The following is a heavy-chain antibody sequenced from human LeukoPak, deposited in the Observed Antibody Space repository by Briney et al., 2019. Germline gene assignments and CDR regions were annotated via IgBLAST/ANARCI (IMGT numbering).Heavy chain of an antibody. J-gene: IGHJ6*04. V-gene: IGHV5-10-1*01. D-gene: IGHD6-19*01. CDR3: ARLSQLLDDGMDV. Sequence: GESLKISSKGSGGSFTSYWISWVRQMPGKGLEWMGRIDPSDSYTNYSPSFPGHVTISADKSISTAYLQWSSLKASDTAMYYGARLSQLLDDGMDVWGKGTTVTVSS. CDR2: IDPSDSYT. CDR1: GGSFTSYW.